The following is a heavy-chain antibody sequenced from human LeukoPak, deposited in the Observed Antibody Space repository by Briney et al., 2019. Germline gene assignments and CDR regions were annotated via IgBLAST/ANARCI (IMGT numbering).Heavy chain of an antibody. CDR2: IYYSGST. CDR1: GGSISSYY. J-gene: IGHJ5*02. V-gene: IGHV4-59*08. CDR3: ARRGGSSSWYTFDP. Sequence: PSETLSLTCTVSGGSISSYYWSWIRQPPGKGLEWIGYIYYSGSTNYNPSLKSRVTISLDTSKNQFSLKLSSVTAADTAVYYCARRGGSSSWYTFDPWGQGTLVTVSS. D-gene: IGHD6-13*01.